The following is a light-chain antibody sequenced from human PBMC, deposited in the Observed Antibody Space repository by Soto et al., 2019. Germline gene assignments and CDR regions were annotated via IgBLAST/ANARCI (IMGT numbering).Light chain of an antibody. CDR3: QQRSNWPST. V-gene: IGKV3-11*01. CDR2: DAS. CDR1: ESVSRY. Sequence: EIVLTQSPATLFLSPGNRATLSCRASESVSRYLAWYQQKPGQAPRLLIYDASNRATDIPARFSGSGSGTDFTLTITSLEPEDFAVYYCQQRSNWPSTFGGGTKVEIK. J-gene: IGKJ4*01.